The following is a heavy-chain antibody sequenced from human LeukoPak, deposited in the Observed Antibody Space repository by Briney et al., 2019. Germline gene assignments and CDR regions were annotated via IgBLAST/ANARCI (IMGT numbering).Heavy chain of an antibody. V-gene: IGHV1-3*01. Sequence: ASVKVSCKASGYTFTSYYMHWVRQAPGQGLEWMGWINGGNGNRKYSQKLQGRVTITRDTSASTAYMELSSLRSEDTAVYYCARAGAPVLYYYYGMDVWGQGTTVTVSS. J-gene: IGHJ6*02. CDR1: GYTFTSYY. CDR3: ARAGAPVLYYYYGMDV. CDR2: INGGNGNR.